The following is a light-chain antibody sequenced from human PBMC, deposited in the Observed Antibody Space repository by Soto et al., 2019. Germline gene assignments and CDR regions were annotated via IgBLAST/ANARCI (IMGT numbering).Light chain of an antibody. CDR1: QSVSNDF. V-gene: IGKV3-20*01. CDR3: QQYGSSPPRT. CDR2: GAS. Sequence: EIVLTQSPGILSLSPGERATLSCRARQSVSNDFLAWYQQKPGQAPRLLIYGASTRATDVPDRFSGSGSGADFTLTISRLEPEDFAVYYCQQYGSSPPRTFGQGTKVDIK. J-gene: IGKJ1*01.